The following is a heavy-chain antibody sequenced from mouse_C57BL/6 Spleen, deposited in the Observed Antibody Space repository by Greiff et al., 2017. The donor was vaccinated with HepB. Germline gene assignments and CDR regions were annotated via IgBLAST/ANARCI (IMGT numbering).Heavy chain of an antibody. J-gene: IGHJ2*01. CDR1: GYTFTSYW. CDR2: IYPGNSDT. V-gene: IGHV1-5*01. Sequence: DVKLQESGTVLARPGASVKMSCKTSGYTFTSYWMHWVKQRPGQGLEWIGAIYPGNSDTSYNQKFKGKAKLTAVTSASTAYTELSSLTNEDSAVYYCTRIPYYYGSSPVGYWGQVTTLTVSS. D-gene: IGHD1-1*01. CDR3: TRIPYYYGSSPVGY.